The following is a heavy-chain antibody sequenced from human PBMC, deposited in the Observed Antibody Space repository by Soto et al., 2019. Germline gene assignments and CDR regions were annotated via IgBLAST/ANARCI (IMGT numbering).Heavy chain of an antibody. CDR2: INHSGST. CDR1: GGPSSDYS. Sequence: SETLSLTCAVYGGPSSDYSWTWIRQPPGKGLEWIGEINHSGSTYYNPSLKSRVTISVDTSKNQFSLKLSSVTAADTAVYFCAREDYYGSGSYYEIPPSLKDYGMDVWGQGTTVTVSS. D-gene: IGHD3-10*01. CDR3: AREDYYGSGSYYEIPPSLKDYGMDV. J-gene: IGHJ6*02. V-gene: IGHV4-34*01.